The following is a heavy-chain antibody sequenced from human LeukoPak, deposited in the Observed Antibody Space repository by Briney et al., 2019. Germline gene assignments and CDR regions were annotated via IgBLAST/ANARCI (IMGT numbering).Heavy chain of an antibody. CDR1: GFTFSSYW. J-gene: IGHJ4*02. CDR2: IKQDGSEK. V-gene: IGHV3-7*01. Sequence: PGGSLRLSCAASGFTFSSYWMSWVRQAPGKGLEWVANIKQDGSEKYYVDSVKGRFTISRDNAKNSLYLQMNSLRAEDTAVYYSARNSKLRYFDWFDYWGQGTLVTVSS. D-gene: IGHD3-9*01. CDR3: ARNSKLRYFDWFDY.